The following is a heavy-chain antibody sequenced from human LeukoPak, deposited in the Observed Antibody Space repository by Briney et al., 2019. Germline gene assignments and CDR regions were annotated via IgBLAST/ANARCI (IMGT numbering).Heavy chain of an antibody. CDR3: ATNRVGTYDRPFDI. D-gene: IGHD1-26*01. V-gene: IGHV4-59*08. J-gene: IGHJ3*02. CDR2: IHYTGTT. CDR1: GGSVNSHY. Sequence: PSETLSLTCIVSGGSVNSHYWSWIRQPPGKGLEWIGDIHYTGTTKYNPSVKSRVTISIDTSKNQFSLELSSVTATDTAVYFCATNRVGTYDRPFDIWGQGTMVTVSS.